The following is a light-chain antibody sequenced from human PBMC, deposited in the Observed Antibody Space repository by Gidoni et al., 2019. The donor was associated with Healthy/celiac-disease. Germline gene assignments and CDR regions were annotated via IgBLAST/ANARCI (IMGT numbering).Light chain of an antibody. Sequence: QSVLTQPPSVSGAPGQRVTISRTGSSSNIGAGYDVHWYQQLPVTAPKLPIYGNSIRPAGVPDRFSGSKSGTSASLAITGLQAEDEADYYCQSYDSSLSGSVFGGGTKLTVL. V-gene: IGLV1-40*01. CDR2: GNS. CDR1: SSNIGAGYD. CDR3: QSYDSSLSGSV. J-gene: IGLJ2*01.